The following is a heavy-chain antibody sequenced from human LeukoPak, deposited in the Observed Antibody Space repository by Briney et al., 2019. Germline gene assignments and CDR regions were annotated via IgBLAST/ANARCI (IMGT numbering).Heavy chain of an antibody. J-gene: IGHJ4*02. D-gene: IGHD3-3*01. Sequence: GGSLRLSCAASGFTFSNYWMSWVRQAPGKGLEWVSYISSSGSTIYYADSVKGRFTISRDNSKNTLYLQMNSLRAEDTAVYYCARDVSYDFWSGYYSWYFDYWGQGTLVTVSS. V-gene: IGHV3-48*01. CDR3: ARDVSYDFWSGYYSWYFDY. CDR2: ISSSGSTI. CDR1: GFTFSNYW.